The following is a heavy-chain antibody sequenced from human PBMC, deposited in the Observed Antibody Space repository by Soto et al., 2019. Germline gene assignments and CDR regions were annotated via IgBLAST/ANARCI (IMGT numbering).Heavy chain of an antibody. Sequence: QTGGSLRSSFAASGFTFSSYSMSWVRHAPWKGLEWVSAISGSGGSTYYADSVKGRFTISRDNSKNTLYLQINSLRAEDTAAYYYAKVGPGSRHCNGAKRVILDYCGRG. CDR3: AKVGPGSRHCNGAKRVILDY. CDR1: GFTFSSYS. D-gene: IGHD2-15*01. J-gene: IGHJ4*02. CDR2: ISGSGGST. V-gene: IGHV3-23*01.